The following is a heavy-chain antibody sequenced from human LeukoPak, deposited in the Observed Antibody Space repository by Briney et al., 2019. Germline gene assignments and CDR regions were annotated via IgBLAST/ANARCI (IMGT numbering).Heavy chain of an antibody. J-gene: IGHJ4*02. CDR1: GFTFSSYW. CDR3: ASSTQISKYADY. V-gene: IGHV3-74*01. CDR2: INSDGSIT. Sequence: PGGSLRLSCAASGFTFSSYWMHWVRQAPGKGLVWVSRINSDGSITTYADSVRGRFTISRDNAKSTLYLQMNSLRAEDTAVYYCASSTQISKYADYWGREPWSPSPQ. D-gene: IGHD2-2*01.